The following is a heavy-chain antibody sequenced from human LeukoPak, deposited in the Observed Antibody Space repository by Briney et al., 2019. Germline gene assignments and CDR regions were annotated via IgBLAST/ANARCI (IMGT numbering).Heavy chain of an antibody. Sequence: GGSLRLSRAASGFTFSSYWMSWVRQAPGKGLMWVSQINSDGSATSCADPVKGRCTISRDNAKNMLYLGMNSLRVEDTAVYFCTRDHGLDVWGQGTTVTVSS. CDR3: TRDHGLDV. CDR1: GFTFSSYW. J-gene: IGHJ6*02. V-gene: IGHV3-74*01. CDR2: INSDGSAT.